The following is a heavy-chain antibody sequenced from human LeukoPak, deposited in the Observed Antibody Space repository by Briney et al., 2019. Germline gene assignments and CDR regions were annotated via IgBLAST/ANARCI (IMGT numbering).Heavy chain of an antibody. CDR1: GFPFSTFG. V-gene: IGHV3-30*18. J-gene: IGHJ4*02. D-gene: IGHD1-26*01. CDR2: IAYDGSVK. Sequence: GSLRLSSAASGFPFSTFGMHWVRQAPGKGLEWVAAIAYDGSVKYYPDSLKGRLTISRDNSKNTLYLQMNSLRTEDTAVYSCAKDRTVVGATSFDYWGLGTLVTVSS. CDR3: AKDRTVVGATSFDY.